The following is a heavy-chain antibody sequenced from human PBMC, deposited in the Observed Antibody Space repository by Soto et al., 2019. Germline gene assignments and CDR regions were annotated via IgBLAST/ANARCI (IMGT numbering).Heavy chain of an antibody. J-gene: IGHJ4*01. CDR3: ARDQYSGYDRSFDH. V-gene: IGHV3-74*01. Sequence: GGSLRLSCAASGFTFSTYWMHWVRQAPGMGLMWVSRISSDGSSTTYADSVKDRFTISRDNAKNTVYLQMNSLRAEDTAVYYCARDQYSGYDRSFDHWGHGTLVTVSS. CDR2: ISSDGSST. D-gene: IGHD5-12*01. CDR1: GFTFSTYW.